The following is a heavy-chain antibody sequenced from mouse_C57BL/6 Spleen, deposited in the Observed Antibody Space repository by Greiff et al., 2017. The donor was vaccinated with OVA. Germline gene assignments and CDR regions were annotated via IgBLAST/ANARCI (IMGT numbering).Heavy chain of an antibody. J-gene: IGHJ3*01. CDR1: GFTFSDAW. CDR3: TRSNWDRAWFAY. V-gene: IGHV6-6*01. Sequence: EVQRVESGGGLVQPGGSMKLSCAASGFTFSDAWMDWVRQSPEKGLEWVAEIRNKANNHATYYAESVKGRFTISRDDSKSSVYLQMNSLRAEDTGIYYCTRSNWDRAWFAYWGQGTLVTVSA. CDR2: IRNKANNHAT. D-gene: IGHD4-1*01.